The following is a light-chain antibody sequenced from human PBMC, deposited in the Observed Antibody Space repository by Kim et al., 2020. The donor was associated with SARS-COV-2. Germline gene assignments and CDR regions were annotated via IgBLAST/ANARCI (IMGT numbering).Light chain of an antibody. J-gene: IGKJ2*01. CDR3: QQRTNWPPFT. V-gene: IGKV3-11*01. CDR1: QSVSSF. Sequence: LSPGETATLSCRASQSVSSFVAWYQQKPGQAPRLLIYDASNRAPGIPARFSGSGSGTDFTLTISSLEPEDFAVYYCQQRTNWPPFTFGQGTKLEI. CDR2: DAS.